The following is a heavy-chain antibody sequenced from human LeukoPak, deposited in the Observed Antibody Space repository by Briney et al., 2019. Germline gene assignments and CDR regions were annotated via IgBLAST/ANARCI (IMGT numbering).Heavy chain of an antibody. J-gene: IGHJ4*02. V-gene: IGHV3-21*01. CDR1: GFTFSSYS. CDR2: ISSSSSYI. Sequence: PGGSLRLSCAASGFTFSSYSMNWVRQAPGKGLEWVSSISSSSSYIYYADSVKGRFTISRDNAKNSLYLQMNSLRAEDTAVYYCARDITMIVLVTSYFDYWGQGTLVTVSS. D-gene: IGHD3-22*01. CDR3: ARDITMIVLVTSYFDY.